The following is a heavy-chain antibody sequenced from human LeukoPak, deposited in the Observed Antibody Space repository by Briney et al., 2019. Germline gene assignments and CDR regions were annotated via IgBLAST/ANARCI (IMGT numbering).Heavy chain of an antibody. CDR3: AKPVAGTGYFDY. CDR1: GFTFSSYA. Sequence: GGSLRLSCAVSGFTFSSYAMSWVRPAPGKGLGWVSTISGSGGTTYYADSVKGRFTISRDNSKNTLYLQMNSLRAEDTAVYYCAKPVAGTGYFDYWGQGTLVSVSS. D-gene: IGHD6-19*01. J-gene: IGHJ4*02. V-gene: IGHV3-23*01. CDR2: ISGSGGTT.